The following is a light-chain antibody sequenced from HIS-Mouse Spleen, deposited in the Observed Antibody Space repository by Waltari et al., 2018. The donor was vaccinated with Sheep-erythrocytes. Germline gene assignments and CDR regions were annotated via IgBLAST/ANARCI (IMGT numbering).Light chain of an antibody. CDR3: CSYAGSSTPWV. CDR2: EGS. V-gene: IGLV2-23*01. J-gene: IGLJ3*02. CDR1: SSDFGSYNL. Sequence: QSALTPPASVSGSPGQSITISCTGTSSDFGSYNLVSWYQQHPGKAPKLMIYEGSKRPSGVSNRFSGSKSGNTASLTISGLQAEDEADYYCCSYAGSSTPWVFGGGTKLTVL.